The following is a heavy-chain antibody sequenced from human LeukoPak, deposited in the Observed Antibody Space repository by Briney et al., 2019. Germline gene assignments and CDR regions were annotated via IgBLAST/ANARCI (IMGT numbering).Heavy chain of an antibody. D-gene: IGHD4-11*01. V-gene: IGHV3-48*03. CDR3: ARDRGSRSNSPYYFDY. CDR1: GFTFRIYE. Sequence: GGSLRLSCAASGFTFRIYELHWVRQAPGKGLEWVSYITSSGDGVYYAHSVRGRFTISRDNAKNSPYLEMNSLRAEDTAVYYCARDRGSRSNSPYYFDYWGQGALVTVSS. CDR2: ITSSGDGV. J-gene: IGHJ4*02.